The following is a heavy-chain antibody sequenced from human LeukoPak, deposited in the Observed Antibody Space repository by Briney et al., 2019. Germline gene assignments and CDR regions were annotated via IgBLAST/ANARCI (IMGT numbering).Heavy chain of an antibody. CDR1: GGSTSSSSYY. V-gene: IGHV4-39*07. D-gene: IGHD3-10*01. CDR3: ARDRIYGSGSDHFDY. J-gene: IGHJ4*02. CDR2: IYHSGGT. Sequence: SETLSLTCTVSGGSTSSSSYYWGWIRQPPGKGLEWIGSIYHSGGTYYNPSLKSRVTISVDTSKNQFSLKLSSVTAADTAVYYCARDRIYGSGSDHFDYWGQGTLVTVSS.